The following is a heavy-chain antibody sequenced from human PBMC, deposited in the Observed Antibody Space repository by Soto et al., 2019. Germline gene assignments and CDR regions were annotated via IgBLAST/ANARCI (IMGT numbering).Heavy chain of an antibody. D-gene: IGHD5-12*01. Sequence: KPGGSLRLSCPASGFTFSSYTMNWVRQAPGKGLEWVSSVSSSSDYKYYADSVRGRFTISRDNAKNSLYLQMNSLRAEDTAVYYCARDQGYPHAFDIWGQGTMVTVSS. CDR1: GFTFSSYT. CDR2: VSSSSDYK. J-gene: IGHJ3*02. V-gene: IGHV3-21*06. CDR3: ARDQGYPHAFDI.